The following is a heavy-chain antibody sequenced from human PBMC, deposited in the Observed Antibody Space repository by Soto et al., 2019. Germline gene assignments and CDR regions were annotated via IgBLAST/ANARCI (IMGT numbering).Heavy chain of an antibody. Sequence: EVQLVESGGGLVQPGGSLRLSCAASGFTFSNYWMTWVRKAPGEGLEWVANIKQDGSEKYYVDSVKGRFTISRDNPKNSLYLQMNSLRVDDTAVYYCARDLPSGYYYDGMDVWGQGTTVTVSS. CDR2: IKQDGSEK. V-gene: IGHV3-7*01. CDR1: GFTFSNYW. CDR3: ARDLPSGYYYDGMDV. J-gene: IGHJ6*02. D-gene: IGHD1-1*01.